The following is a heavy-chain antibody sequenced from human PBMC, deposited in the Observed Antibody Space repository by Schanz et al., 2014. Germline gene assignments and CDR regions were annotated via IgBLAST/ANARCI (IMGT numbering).Heavy chain of an antibody. Sequence: EVQLLESGGALEQPGGSLRLSCAASGITFSDYAMSWVRQAPGKGLEWVSTIASGGSHTFYADSVTGRFTISGDNSKNTLYLQMNSLRVEDTAIYYCAKHRHYADNNGYPGIDYWGQGTLVTVS. D-gene: IGHD3-16*01. CDR2: IASGGSHT. CDR1: GITFSDYA. CDR3: AKHRHYADNNGYPGIDY. J-gene: IGHJ4*02. V-gene: IGHV3-23*01.